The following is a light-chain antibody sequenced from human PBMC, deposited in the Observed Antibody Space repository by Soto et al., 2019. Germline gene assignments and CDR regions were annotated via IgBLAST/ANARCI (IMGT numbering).Light chain of an antibody. CDR3: QQYKNWPYT. V-gene: IGKV3-15*01. Sequence: EIVMTQSPATLSVSPGERVTLSCRASQSVSSNLAWYQQKPGQAPRLLIFGASTRATDIPARFSGSGSGTEFTLTISSLQSEDFAVYYCQQYKNWPYTFGQGTKLEIK. CDR2: GAS. CDR1: QSVSSN. J-gene: IGKJ2*01.